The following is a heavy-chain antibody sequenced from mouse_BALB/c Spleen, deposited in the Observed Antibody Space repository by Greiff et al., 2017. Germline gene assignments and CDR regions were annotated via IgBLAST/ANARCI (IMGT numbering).Heavy chain of an antibody. CDR2: INPGSGGT. Sequence: QVQLQQSGAELVRPGTSVKVSCKASGYAFTNYLIEWVKQRPGQGLEWIGVINPGSGGTNYNEKFKGKATLTADKSSSTAYMQLSSLTSDDSAVYFCARFGNYVRCMDYWGQGTSVTVSS. D-gene: IGHD2-1*01. V-gene: IGHV1-54*03. CDR3: ARFGNYVRCMDY. CDR1: GYAFTNYL. J-gene: IGHJ4*01.